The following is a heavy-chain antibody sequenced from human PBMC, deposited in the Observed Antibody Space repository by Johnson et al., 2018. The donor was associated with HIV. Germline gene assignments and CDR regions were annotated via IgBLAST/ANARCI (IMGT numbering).Heavy chain of an antibody. J-gene: IGHJ3*02. V-gene: IGHV3-30*02. CDR1: GFTFNSYG. CDR2: IRYDGSYQ. Sequence: QVQLVESGGGVVQPGGSLRLSCAASGFTFNSYGMHWDRQAPGKGLVWVAFIRYDGSYQYYADSVQGRFTISRDNSKNTLYLQMNSLRAEDTAAYYCAKDRNWGWPVWAFDIWGQGTMVTVSS. D-gene: IGHD3-16*01. CDR3: AKDRNWGWPVWAFDI.